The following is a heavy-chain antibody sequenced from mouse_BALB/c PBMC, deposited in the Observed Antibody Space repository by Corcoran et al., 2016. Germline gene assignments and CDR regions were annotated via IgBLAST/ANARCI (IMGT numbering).Heavy chain of an antibody. J-gene: IGHJ2*01. Sequence: EVQLQQPGPELVKPGASVKIYCKASGYSFTGYYMHWVKQSHVKSLEWSGRINAYNGATSYNQNFKDKASLTVDKSSSTAYMELHSLTSDDSAVYYCARDYDYSYFDYWGQGTTLTVSS. CDR3: ARDYDYSYFDY. D-gene: IGHD2-4*01. V-gene: IGHV1-26*01. CDR1: GYSFTGYY. CDR2: INAYNGAT.